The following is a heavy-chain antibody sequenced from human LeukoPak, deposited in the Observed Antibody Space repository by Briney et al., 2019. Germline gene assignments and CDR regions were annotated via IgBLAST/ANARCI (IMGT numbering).Heavy chain of an antibody. V-gene: IGHV3-7*01. CDR2: INQDGSEK. D-gene: IGHD3-3*01. Sequence: GESLRLSCAASGFTLSRYWMSWVRQAPGKGLEWVANINQDGSEKYYVDSVKGRFTISRDNAKNSVYLQMNRLRAEDTAVYYCARDHGFSYYYYYMDVWGKGTTVTVSS. J-gene: IGHJ6*03. CDR1: GFTLSRYW. CDR3: ARDHGFSYYYYYMDV.